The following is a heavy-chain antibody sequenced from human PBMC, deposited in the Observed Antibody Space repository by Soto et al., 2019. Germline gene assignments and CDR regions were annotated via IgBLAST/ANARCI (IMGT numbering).Heavy chain of an antibody. CDR1: GYTFTSYY. CDR3: AREGYSSSWTQLNWFDP. Sequence: ASVKVSCKASGYTFTSYYMHWVRQAPGQGLEWMGIIDPSGGSTSYAQKFQGRVTMTRDTSTSTVYMELSSLRSEDTAVYYCAREGYSSSWTQLNWFDPWGQGTLVTVSS. D-gene: IGHD6-13*01. J-gene: IGHJ5*02. CDR2: IDPSGGST. V-gene: IGHV1-46*01.